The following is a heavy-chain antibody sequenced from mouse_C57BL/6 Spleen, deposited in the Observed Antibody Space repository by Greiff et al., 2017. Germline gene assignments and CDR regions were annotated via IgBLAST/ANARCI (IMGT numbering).Heavy chain of an antibody. CDR3: AKDYGYDGFAY. Sequence: QVQLQQPGTDLVKPGASVKLSCKASGYTFTSYWMHWVQQRPGQGLEWVGNINPSNGGTYYTDKFKSKATLTVDNSSSTAYMQLSSLTSEDSAFYCGAKDYGYDGFAYWGQGTLVTVSA. V-gene: IGHV1-53*01. CDR1: GYTFTSYW. CDR2: INPSNGGT. D-gene: IGHD2-2*01. J-gene: IGHJ3*01.